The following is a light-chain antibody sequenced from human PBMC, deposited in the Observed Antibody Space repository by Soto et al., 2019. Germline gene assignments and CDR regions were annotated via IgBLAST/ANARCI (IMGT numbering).Light chain of an antibody. Sequence: EIVLTQSPGTLSLSPGERATLSCRASQSVSNNYLAWYQQKPGQAPSLLIYGASSRATGIPARFSGSGSGTDFTLTITPLEPEDFAVYFCQQYGSSPITFGQGTRLEIK. CDR2: GAS. J-gene: IGKJ5*01. CDR1: QSVSNNY. CDR3: QQYGSSPIT. V-gene: IGKV3-20*01.